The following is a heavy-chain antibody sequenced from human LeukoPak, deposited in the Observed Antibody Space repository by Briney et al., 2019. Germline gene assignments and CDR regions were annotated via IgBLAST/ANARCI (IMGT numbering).Heavy chain of an antibody. CDR1: GYTSTGYY. D-gene: IGHD3-22*01. CDR3: ARERRDYDSSGYSLYYFDY. J-gene: IGHJ4*02. CDR2: INPNSGGT. Sequence: ASVKVSCKASGYTSTGYYMHWVRQAPGQGLEWMGWINPNSGGTNYAQKFQGRVTMTRDTSISTAYMELSRLRSDDTAVYYCARERRDYDSSGYSLYYFDYWGQGTLVTVSS. V-gene: IGHV1-2*02.